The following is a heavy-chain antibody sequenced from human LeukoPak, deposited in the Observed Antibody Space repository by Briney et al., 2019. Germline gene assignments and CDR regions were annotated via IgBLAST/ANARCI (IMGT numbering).Heavy chain of an antibody. V-gene: IGHV4-34*01. CDR3: AKSNGYGLIDI. D-gene: IGHD3-10*01. CDR1: GGSISNYF. CDR2: INHSGST. Sequence: SETLSLTCSVSGGSISNYFWSWIRQPPGKGLEWIGEINHSGSTYYSPSLKSRVTISLDTSRNQFSLKLNSVTAADTAVYYCAKSNGYGLIDIWGQGTMVTVSS. J-gene: IGHJ3*02.